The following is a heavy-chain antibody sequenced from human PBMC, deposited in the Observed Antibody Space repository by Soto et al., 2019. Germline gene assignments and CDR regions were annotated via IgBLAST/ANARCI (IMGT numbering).Heavy chain of an antibody. D-gene: IGHD4-17*01. CDR1: GYTFTGYY. Sequence: QVQLVQSGAEVKKPGASVKVSCKASGYTFTGYYMHWVRQAPGQGREWMGWINPNSGGTNYAQKFQGWVTMTRDTSISTAYMALSRLRSDDTAVYYCARNTDQKYGDYAAFDIWGQGTMVTVSS. CDR2: INPNSGGT. CDR3: ARNTDQKYGDYAAFDI. V-gene: IGHV1-2*04. J-gene: IGHJ3*02.